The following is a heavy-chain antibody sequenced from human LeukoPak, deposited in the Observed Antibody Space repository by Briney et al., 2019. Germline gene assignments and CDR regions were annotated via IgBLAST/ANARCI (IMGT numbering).Heavy chain of an antibody. Sequence: SETLSLTCGVSGGSFSGYYWNWIRQAPGKGLEWIGEINHNGSTSSNPSLKSRVTLSVDTSRSRFSLNLKSVTAADTAVYYCVRGFLGLNGGVWGQGTTVTVSS. J-gene: IGHJ6*02. CDR3: VRGFLGLNGGV. D-gene: IGHD3/OR15-3a*01. V-gene: IGHV4-34*01. CDR1: GGSFSGYY. CDR2: INHNGST.